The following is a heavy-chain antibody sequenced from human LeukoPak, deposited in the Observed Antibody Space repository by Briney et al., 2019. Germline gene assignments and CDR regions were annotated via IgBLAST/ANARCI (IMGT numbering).Heavy chain of an antibody. CDR2: IDSDGNRI. J-gene: IGHJ4*02. CDR3: AGGRDSTQLYFDS. Sequence: PGGSLRLSCAASGFTVSSSYMSWVRQAPGQGLVWVSRIDSDGNRISYVDSVKGRFTISRDNAKNTLYLQMSSLRAEDTAVYYCAGGRDSTQLYFDSWGQGTLVTVSS. D-gene: IGHD2-15*01. CDR1: GFTVSSSY. V-gene: IGHV3-74*01.